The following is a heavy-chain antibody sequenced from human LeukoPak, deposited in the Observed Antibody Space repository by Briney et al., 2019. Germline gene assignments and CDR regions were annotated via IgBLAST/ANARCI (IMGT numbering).Heavy chain of an antibody. CDR3: ARENDVVLSVDY. Sequence: GGSLRLSCAAPGFTFSSYEMNWVRQAPGKGLEWVSYISSGGNTIYYADSVKGRFTISRDNAKNSLYLQMNSLRAEDTAVYYCARENDVVLSVDYWGQGTLVTVSS. J-gene: IGHJ4*02. V-gene: IGHV3-48*03. D-gene: IGHD5/OR15-5a*01. CDR2: ISSGGNTI. CDR1: GFTFSSYE.